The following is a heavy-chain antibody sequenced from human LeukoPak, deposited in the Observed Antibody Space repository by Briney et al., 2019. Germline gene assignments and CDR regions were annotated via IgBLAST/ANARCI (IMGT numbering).Heavy chain of an antibody. Sequence: GESLKISCKGSGYSFTSYWIGWVRQMPGKGLEWMGIIYPGDSDTRYSPSFQGQVTISADKSISTAYLQWSSLKASDTAMYYCARPRGAVAGTGWYFDLWGRGTLVTVSS. J-gene: IGHJ2*01. V-gene: IGHV5-51*01. D-gene: IGHD6-19*01. CDR1: GYSFTSYW. CDR3: ARPRGAVAGTGWYFDL. CDR2: IYPGDSDT.